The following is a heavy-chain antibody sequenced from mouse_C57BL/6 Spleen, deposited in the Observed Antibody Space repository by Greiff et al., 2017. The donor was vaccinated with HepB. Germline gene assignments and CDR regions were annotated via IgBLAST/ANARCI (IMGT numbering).Heavy chain of an antibody. CDR3: ARTGSSYYLDY. D-gene: IGHD1-1*01. V-gene: IGHV1-72*01. J-gene: IGHJ2*01. Sequence: QVQLQQPGAELVKPGASVKLSCKASGYTFTSYWMHWVKQRPGRGLEWIGRIDPNSGGTKYNEKFKSKATLTVDKPSSTAYMQLSILTAEDSAVYYYARTGSSYYLDYWGQSTTLTVSS. CDR2: IDPNSGGT. CDR1: GYTFTSYW.